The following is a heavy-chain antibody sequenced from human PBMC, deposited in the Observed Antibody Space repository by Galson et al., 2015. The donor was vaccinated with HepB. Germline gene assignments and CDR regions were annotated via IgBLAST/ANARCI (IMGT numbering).Heavy chain of an antibody. Sequence: SVKVSCKASGYTFTSYAMHWVRQAPGQRLEWMGWINAGNGNTKYSQKFQGRVTITRDTSASTAYMELSSLRSEDTAVYYCAILAVAGTSSSDYWGQGTLVTVSS. CDR2: INAGNGNT. J-gene: IGHJ4*02. V-gene: IGHV1-3*01. CDR1: GYTFTSYA. CDR3: AILAVAGTSSSDY. D-gene: IGHD6-19*01.